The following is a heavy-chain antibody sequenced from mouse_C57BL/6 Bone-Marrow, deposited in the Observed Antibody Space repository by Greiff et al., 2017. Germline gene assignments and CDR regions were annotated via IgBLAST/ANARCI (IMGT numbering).Heavy chain of an antibody. CDR1: GFTFSSYA. Sequence: DVQLQESGGGLVKPGGSLKLSCAASGFTFSSYAMSWVRQTPEKRLEWVATISGGGSYTYYPDNVKGRFTISRDTAKNNLYLQMSHLKSEDTAMYYCARVYYYAMDYWGQGTSVTVSA. J-gene: IGHJ4*01. CDR3: ARVYYYAMDY. V-gene: IGHV5-4*01. CDR2: ISGGGSYT.